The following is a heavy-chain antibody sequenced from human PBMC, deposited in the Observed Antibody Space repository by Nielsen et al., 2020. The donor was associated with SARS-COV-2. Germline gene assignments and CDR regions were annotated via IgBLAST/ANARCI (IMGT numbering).Heavy chain of an antibody. V-gene: IGHV3-7*03. J-gene: IGHJ4*02. D-gene: IGHD6-19*01. CDR2: IKGDGSEK. Sequence: GESLKISCAASGFTFSSYWMSWVRQAPGKGLEWVANIKGDGSEKYYVDSVKGRFTISRDNAKNSLYLQMNSLRAEDTAVYYCARLETSSGWDWDYWGQGTLVTVSS. CDR1: GFTFSSYW. CDR3: ARLETSSGWDWDY.